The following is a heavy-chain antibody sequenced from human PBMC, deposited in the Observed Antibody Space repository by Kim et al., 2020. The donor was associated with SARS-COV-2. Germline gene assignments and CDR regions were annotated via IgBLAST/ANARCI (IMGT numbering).Heavy chain of an antibody. CDR3: ARDPYGSGSYYFDY. V-gene: IGHV4-39*07. Sequence: NPPVTSGVNISVGTSKNQFSLKLSSVTAADTAVYYCARDPYGSGSYYFDYWGQGTLVTVSS. D-gene: IGHD3-10*01. J-gene: IGHJ4*02.